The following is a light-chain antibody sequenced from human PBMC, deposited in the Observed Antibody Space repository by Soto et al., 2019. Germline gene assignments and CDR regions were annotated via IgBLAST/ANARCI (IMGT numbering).Light chain of an antibody. CDR1: RSVSNN. CDR3: QQYSNWPRT. J-gene: IGKJ1*01. CDR2: SAS. Sequence: ETVMTQSPATLSVSPGDTATLSCRASRSVSNNLAWYQQKPGQAPRLLIYSASTRATGIPARFSGSGSGTEFTLAITSLQSEEFAVYYCQQYSNWPRTFGQGTRVEIK. V-gene: IGKV3-15*01.